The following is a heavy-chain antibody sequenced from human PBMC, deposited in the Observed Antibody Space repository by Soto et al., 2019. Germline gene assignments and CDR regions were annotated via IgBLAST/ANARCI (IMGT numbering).Heavy chain of an antibody. D-gene: IGHD3-3*01. V-gene: IGHV4-39*01. CDR1: GGSISSSSYY. CDR3: ARGGKNYDFWSGRPYYMDV. CDR2: IYYSGST. J-gene: IGHJ6*03. Sequence: QLQLQESGPGLVKPSETLSLTCTVSGGSISSSSYYWGWIRQPPGKGLEWIGSIYYSGSTYYNPSLKSRLTISVDTSKHQFSLKLSSVTAADTAVYYCARGGKNYDFWSGRPYYMDVWGKGTTVTVSS.